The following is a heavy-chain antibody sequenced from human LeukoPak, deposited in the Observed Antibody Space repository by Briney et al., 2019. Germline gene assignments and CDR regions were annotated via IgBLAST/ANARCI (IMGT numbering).Heavy chain of an antibody. CDR2: INAGNGNT. CDR3: ARPTVAGDGFDY. CDR1: GGTFSSYA. J-gene: IGHJ4*02. Sequence: ASVKVSCKASGGTFSSYAISWVRQAPGQGLEWMGWINAGNGNTKYSQKFQGRVTITRDTSASTAYMELSSLRPEDTAVYYCARPTVAGDGFDYWGQGTLVTVSS. V-gene: IGHV1-3*01. D-gene: IGHD6-19*01.